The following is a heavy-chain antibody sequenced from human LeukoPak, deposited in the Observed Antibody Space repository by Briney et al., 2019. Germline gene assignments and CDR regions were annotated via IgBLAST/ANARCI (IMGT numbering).Heavy chain of an antibody. CDR2: ISYSGGT. D-gene: IGHD6-19*01. CDR1: GDSISSYY. CDR3: ARQVFGSGWYPNYFDY. Sequence: PSETLSLTCIVSGDSISSYYWSWIRQPPGKGLEWIGRISYSGGTNYNPSLKSRVTISVDTSKNQFSLKLSSVTAADTGVYYCARQVFGSGWYPNYFDYWGQGTLVTVSS. J-gene: IGHJ4*02. V-gene: IGHV4-59*08.